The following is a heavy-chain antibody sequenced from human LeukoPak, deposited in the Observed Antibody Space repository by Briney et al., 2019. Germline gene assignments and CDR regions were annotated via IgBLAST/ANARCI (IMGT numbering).Heavy chain of an antibody. CDR1: GFTFSNAW. J-gene: IGHJ4*02. CDR3: AKCGSSTSCRSFDY. Sequence: GGSLRLSCAASGFTFSNAWMNWVRQAPGKGLEWVSVISSSGGSTYYADSVKGRFTISRDNSKNTLYLQMNSLRAEDTAVYYCAKCGSSTSCRSFDYWGQGTLVTVSS. V-gene: IGHV3-23*01. CDR2: ISSSGGST. D-gene: IGHD2-2*01.